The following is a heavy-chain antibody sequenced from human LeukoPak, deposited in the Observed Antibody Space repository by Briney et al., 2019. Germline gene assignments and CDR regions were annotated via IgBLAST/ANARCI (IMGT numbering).Heavy chain of an antibody. CDR3: ARALAAAGTVRHYYYGMDV. J-gene: IGHJ6*02. CDR2: IYYSGST. CDR1: GGSISSYY. V-gene: IGHV4-59*01. Sequence: SETLSLTCTVSGGSISSYYWSWIRQPAGKGLEWIGYIYYSGSTNYNPSLKSRVTISVDTSKNQFSLKLSSVTAADTAVYYCARALAAAGTVRHYYYGMDVWGQGTTVTVSS. D-gene: IGHD6-13*01.